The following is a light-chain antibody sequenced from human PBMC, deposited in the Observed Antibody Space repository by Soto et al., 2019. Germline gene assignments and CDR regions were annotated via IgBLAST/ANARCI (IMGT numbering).Light chain of an antibody. V-gene: IGLV2-14*03. Sequence: QSALTQPASVSGSPGQSITISCTGTTSDVGGYNYVSWYQQHPGMAPKLMIYAVTNRPSGVSDRFSASKSGNTASLTISGLQAEDEALYYCSSYASSTSPSVIFGGGTKLTVL. CDR2: AVT. CDR3: SSYASSTSPSVI. CDR1: TSDVGGYNY. J-gene: IGLJ2*01.